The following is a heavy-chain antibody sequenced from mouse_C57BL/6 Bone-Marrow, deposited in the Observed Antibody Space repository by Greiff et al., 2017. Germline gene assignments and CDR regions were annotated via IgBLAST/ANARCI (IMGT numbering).Heavy chain of an antibody. V-gene: IGHV8-8*01. D-gene: IGHD2-3*01. CDR2: IWWDDDN. Sequence: QVTLKVSGPGILQPSQTPSLTCSFSGFSLSTFGLGVGWIRQPSGKGLEWLAHIWWDDDNYYNTALKSRLTNSKDTSKNQLFLKFANVVTADTATYYCDRIGADGYYVFWYFDDWGTGTTVTVSS. CDR3: DRIGADGYYVFWYFDD. CDR1: GFSLSTFGLG. J-gene: IGHJ1*03.